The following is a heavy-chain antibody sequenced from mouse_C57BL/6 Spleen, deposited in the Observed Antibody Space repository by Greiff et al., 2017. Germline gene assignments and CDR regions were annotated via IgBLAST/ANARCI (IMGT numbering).Heavy chain of an antibody. J-gene: IGHJ2*01. D-gene: IGHD4-1*01. CDR2: IYPGDGDT. CDR1: GYAFSSSW. CDR3: ARANCEYYFDY. Sequence: VQLQQSGPELVKPGASVKISCKASGYAFSSSWMNWVKQRPGKGLEWIGRIYPGDGDTNYNGKFKGKATLTADKSSSTAYMQLSSLTSEDSAVYFCARANCEYYFDYWGQGTTLTVSS. V-gene: IGHV1-82*01.